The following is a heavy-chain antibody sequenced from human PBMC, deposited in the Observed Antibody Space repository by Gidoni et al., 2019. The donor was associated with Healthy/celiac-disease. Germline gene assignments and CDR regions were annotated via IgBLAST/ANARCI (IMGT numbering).Heavy chain of an antibody. Sequence: QVQLVQSGAEVKKPGSSVKVSCKASRGTFSSYAISWVRQAPGQGREWMGGIIPIFGTANYAQKFQGRVTITADDSTSTAYMELSSLRSEDTAVYYCARTYCSSTSCYNWFDPWGQGTLVTVSS. J-gene: IGHJ5*02. CDR2: IIPIFGTA. CDR1: RGTFSSYA. V-gene: IGHV1-69*01. D-gene: IGHD2-2*01. CDR3: ARTYCSSTSCYNWFDP.